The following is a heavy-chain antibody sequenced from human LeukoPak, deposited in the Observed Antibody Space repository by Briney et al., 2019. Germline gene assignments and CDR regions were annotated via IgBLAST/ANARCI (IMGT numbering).Heavy chain of an antibody. V-gene: IGHV1-2*02. CDR3: ARDQRGYSYGYGFDP. D-gene: IGHD5-18*01. CDR1: GYTFTSYG. J-gene: IGHJ5*02. CDR2: VNPNSGGT. Sequence: GASVKVSCKASGYTFTSYGISWVRQAPGQGLEWMGWVNPNSGGTTYAQKFQGRVTMTRDTSISTAYMELSRLTADDTAVYYCARDQRGYSYGYGFDPWGQGTLVTVSS.